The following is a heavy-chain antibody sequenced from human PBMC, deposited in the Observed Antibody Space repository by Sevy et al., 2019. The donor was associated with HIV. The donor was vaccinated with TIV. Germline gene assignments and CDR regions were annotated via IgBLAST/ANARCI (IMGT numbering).Heavy chain of an antibody. J-gene: IGHJ6*02. V-gene: IGHV1-18*01. CDR1: GYTFTSYG. D-gene: IGHD3-10*01. CDR2: ISAYNGNT. Sequence: ASVKVSCKASGYTFTSYGISWVRQAPGQGLEWMGWISAYNGNTNYAQKLQGRVTMTTDTSTSTAYMELRSLRSDDTAVYYCAGRYYYGSGRPKHYGMDVWGQGTTVTVSS. CDR3: AGRYYYGSGRPKHYGMDV.